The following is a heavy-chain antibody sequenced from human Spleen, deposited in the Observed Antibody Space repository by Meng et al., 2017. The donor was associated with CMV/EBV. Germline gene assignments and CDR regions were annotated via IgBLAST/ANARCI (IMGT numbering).Heavy chain of an antibody. J-gene: IGHJ6*02. Sequence: GESLKISCAASGFTFSDYYMSWIRQAPGKGLEWVSYISSSGSTIYYADSVKGRFTISRDNAKNSLYLQMNSLRAEDTAVYYCARDSHTSVPLELLHPGYYYYYGMDVWGQGTTVTVSS. CDR3: ARDSHTSVPLELLHPGYYYYYGMDV. D-gene: IGHD2-2*02. CDR1: GFTFSDYY. V-gene: IGHV3-11*01. CDR2: ISSSGSTI.